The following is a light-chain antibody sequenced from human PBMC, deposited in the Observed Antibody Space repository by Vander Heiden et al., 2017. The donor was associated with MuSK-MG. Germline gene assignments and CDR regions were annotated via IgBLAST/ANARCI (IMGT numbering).Light chain of an antibody. CDR1: SSNIGTNY. J-gene: IGLJ2*01. V-gene: IGLV1-47*01. CDR2: RNN. CDR3: AAWDDSLSGPG. Sequence: QSVLTQPPSASATPGQRVTISCSGSSSNIGTNYVYWYQQLPGTAPKLLIYRNNQRPSGVPDRFSGSKSGTSASLAISGLRSEDEADYYCAAWDDSLSGPGFGGGTKLTVL.